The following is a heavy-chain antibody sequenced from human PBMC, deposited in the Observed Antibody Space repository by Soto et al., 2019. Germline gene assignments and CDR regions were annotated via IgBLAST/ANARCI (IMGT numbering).Heavy chain of an antibody. CDR1: GYTFTNYY. CDR2: IDGDSGDT. V-gene: IGHV1-2*04. D-gene: IGHD2-8*01. J-gene: IGHJ6*02. CDR3: ARSPNNGRAGVYGMDV. Sequence: QVQLVQSGAEVKKPGASVKVSCKASGYTFTNYYIHWVRQAPGQGLEWMGWIDGDSGDTKDAEKFQGWVTRTRDTSINTAYMELSRLTSDDTAVYYCARSPNNGRAGVYGMDVWGQGTTVTVSS.